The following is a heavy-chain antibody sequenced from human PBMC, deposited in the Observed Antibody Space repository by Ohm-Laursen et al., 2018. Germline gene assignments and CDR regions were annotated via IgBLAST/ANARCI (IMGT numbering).Heavy chain of an antibody. Sequence: SLRLSCAASGFTFSSYSMNWVRQAPGKGLEWVSSISSSSSYIYYADSVKGRFTISRDNAKNSLYLQMNSLRAEDTAVYYCAKDYSSGDYFDYWGQGTLVTVSS. J-gene: IGHJ4*02. CDR1: GFTFSSYS. V-gene: IGHV3-21*04. CDR3: AKDYSSGDYFDY. D-gene: IGHD6-13*01. CDR2: ISSSSSYI.